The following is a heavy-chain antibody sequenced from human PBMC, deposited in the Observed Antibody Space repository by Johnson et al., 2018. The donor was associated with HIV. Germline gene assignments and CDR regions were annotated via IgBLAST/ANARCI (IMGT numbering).Heavy chain of an antibody. CDR2: IKQEGSEK. CDR3: ARNPLAPELPNAFDI. D-gene: IGHD1-7*01. CDR1: GFTFSSYW. Sequence: VQLVESGGGLVQPGGALRLSCAASGFTFSSYWMSWVRQAPGKGLEWVANIKQEGSEKYYVDSVKGRCTISRDNAKNSLYLQMNSLRAEDTAVYYCARNPLAPELPNAFDIWGQGTMVTVSS. J-gene: IGHJ3*02. V-gene: IGHV3-7*01.